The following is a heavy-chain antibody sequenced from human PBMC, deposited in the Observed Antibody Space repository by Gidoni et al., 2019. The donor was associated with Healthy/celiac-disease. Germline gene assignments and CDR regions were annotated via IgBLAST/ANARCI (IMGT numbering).Heavy chain of an antibody. J-gene: IGHJ4*02. V-gene: IGHV3-30*18. CDR2: ISYDGSNK. Sequence: QVQLVESGGGVVQPGRSLRLSCAASGFTFSSYGMHWVRQAPGKGLEWVAVISYDGSNKYYADSVKGRFTISRDNSKNTLYLQMNSLRAEDTAVYYCAKEAHQGLVPNPFDYWGQGTLVTVSS. D-gene: IGHD6-19*01. CDR1: GFTFSSYG. CDR3: AKEAHQGLVPNPFDY.